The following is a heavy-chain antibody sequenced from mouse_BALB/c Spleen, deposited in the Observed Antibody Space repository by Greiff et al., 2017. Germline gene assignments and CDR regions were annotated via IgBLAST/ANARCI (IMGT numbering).Heavy chain of an antibody. J-gene: IGHJ4*01. Sequence: EVHLVESGAELVKPGASVKLSCTASGFNIKDTYMHWVKQRPEQGLEWIGRIDPANGNTKYDPKFQGKATITADTSSNTAYLQLSSLTSEDTAVYYCARSVRWLLQSYAMDYWGQGTSVTVSS. V-gene: IGHV14-3*02. CDR1: GFNIKDTY. CDR2: IDPANGNT. D-gene: IGHD2-3*01. CDR3: ARSVRWLLQSYAMDY.